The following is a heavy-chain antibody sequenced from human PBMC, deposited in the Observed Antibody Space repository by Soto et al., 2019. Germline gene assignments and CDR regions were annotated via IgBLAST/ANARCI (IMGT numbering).Heavy chain of an antibody. CDR3: AGQGGSRLNWFDP. D-gene: IGHD6-13*01. V-gene: IGHV3-48*01. Sequence: EVQLVESGGGLVQPGGSLRLSCAASGFTFSTYSMNWVRQAPGKGLEWVSYISSSTIYYADSVKGRFTISRDNAKNSLDLQMNGLRAEETAVYYCAGQGGSRLNWFDPWGQGTLVTVSS. CDR1: GFTFSTYS. J-gene: IGHJ5*02. CDR2: ISSSTI.